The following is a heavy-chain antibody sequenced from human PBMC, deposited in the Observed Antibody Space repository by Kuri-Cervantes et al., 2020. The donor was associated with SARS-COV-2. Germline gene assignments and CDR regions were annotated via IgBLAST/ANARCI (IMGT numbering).Heavy chain of an antibody. J-gene: IGHJ4*02. Sequence: GESLKISCAASGFTFSSYWMSWVRQAPGKGLEWVSSISSSSTIYYADSVKGRFTISRDNAKNSLYLQMNSLRAEDTAVYYCARASLQEYSGSCFHYFDYWGQGTLVTVSS. CDR1: GFTFSSYW. D-gene: IGHD1-26*01. CDR3: ARASLQEYSGSCFHYFDY. V-gene: IGHV3-69-1*02. CDR2: ISSSSTI.